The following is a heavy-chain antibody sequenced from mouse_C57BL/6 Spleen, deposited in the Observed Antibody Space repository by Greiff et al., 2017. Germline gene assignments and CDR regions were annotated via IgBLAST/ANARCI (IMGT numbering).Heavy chain of an antibody. D-gene: IGHD2-2*01. CDR1: GYAFSSSW. Sequence: QVQLQQSGPELVKPGASVKISCKASGYAFSSSWMNWVKQRPGTGLEWIGRIYPGDGDTNYNGKFKGKATLTADKSSSTAYMQLSSLTSEDSAVYICAMVYAMDYWGQGTSVTVSS. J-gene: IGHJ4*01. CDR2: IYPGDGDT. V-gene: IGHV1-82*01. CDR3: AMVYAMDY.